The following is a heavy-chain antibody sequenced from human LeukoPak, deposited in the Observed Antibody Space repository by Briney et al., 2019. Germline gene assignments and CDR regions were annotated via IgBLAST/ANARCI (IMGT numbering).Heavy chain of an antibody. CDR1: GFTFSHYA. J-gene: IGHJ4*02. V-gene: IGHV3-23*01. CDR3: AKGNGDLNYFDY. CDR2: ISASAGTT. D-gene: IGHD4-17*01. Sequence: GGSLRLSWAASGFTFSHYAMTWVRQAPGKGLEWVSSISASAGTTYYAGSVRGRFTISRDNSRNTLYLQTNSLRAEDTAVFYCAKGNGDLNYFDYWGQGTLVTVSS.